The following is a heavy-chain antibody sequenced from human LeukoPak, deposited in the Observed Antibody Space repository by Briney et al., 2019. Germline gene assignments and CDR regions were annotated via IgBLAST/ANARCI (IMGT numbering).Heavy chain of an antibody. Sequence: ETLSLTCTVSGGSISSGGYYWSWIRQHPGTGLEWIGYIYYSGSTNYNPSLKSRVTISVDTSKNQFSLKLSSVTAADTAVYYCARHSHYDFWSGYTQYYYGMDVWGQGTTVTVSS. D-gene: IGHD3-3*01. CDR1: GGSISSGGYY. J-gene: IGHJ6*02. CDR2: IYYSGST. V-gene: IGHV4-61*08. CDR3: ARHSHYDFWSGYTQYYYGMDV.